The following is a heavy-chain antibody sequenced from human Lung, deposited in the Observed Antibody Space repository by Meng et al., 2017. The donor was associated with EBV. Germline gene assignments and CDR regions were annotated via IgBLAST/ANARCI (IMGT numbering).Heavy chain of an antibody. CDR1: GGAISSGPFD. V-gene: IGHV4-30-4*01. CDR3: ARAKWGHSYGSEALYFDH. D-gene: IGHD5-18*01. Sequence: QVELEESGPGSVKPSPAQSLACTVSGGAISSGPFDGSWLRQPPGKGLEWIGYIYYSGITYYNPSLKSRVNISVDTTKIQFSLKLSSVTAADTAVYYCARAKWGHSYGSEALYFDHWGPGTLVTVSS. J-gene: IGHJ4*02. CDR2: IYYSGIT.